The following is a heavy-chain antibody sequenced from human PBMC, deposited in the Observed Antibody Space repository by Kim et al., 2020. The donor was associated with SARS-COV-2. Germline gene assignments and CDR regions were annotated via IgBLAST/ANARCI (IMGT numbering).Heavy chain of an antibody. J-gene: IGHJ6*02. CDR2: IYPDDSDV. CDR3: AKYGQIYGDFGDV. CDR1: GYNFNDFC. V-gene: IGHV5-51*01. Sequence: GESLKISCKGSGYNFNDFCIAWVRQMPGKGLESMGIIYPDDSDVRYNTPFHGQVTISVDKTISTAYLQWSSLKASDTAIYFCAKYGQIYGDFGDVWGQGTSVTVSS. D-gene: IGHD2-21*02.